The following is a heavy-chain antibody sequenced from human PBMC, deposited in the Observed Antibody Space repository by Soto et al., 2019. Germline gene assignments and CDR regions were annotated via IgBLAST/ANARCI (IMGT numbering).Heavy chain of an antibody. V-gene: IGHV1-8*01. J-gene: IGHJ4*02. CDR1: GYTFSSYD. CDR3: ARAGGSSWYGDVDY. Sequence: QVQLVQSGAEVKKPGASVKVSCKASGYTFSSYDIHWVRQAPGQGLEWMGWTNPNSGNTGYAQKFQGRVTMTRDRSKNTAYMELSSLRSEDTAIYYCARAGGSSWYGDVDYWGQGTPVTVSS. CDR2: TNPNSGNT. D-gene: IGHD6-13*01.